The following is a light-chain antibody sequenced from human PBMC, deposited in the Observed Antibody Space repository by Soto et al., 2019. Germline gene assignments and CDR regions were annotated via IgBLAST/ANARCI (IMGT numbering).Light chain of an antibody. CDR2: DVS. J-gene: IGLJ1*01. CDR3: SSYTSSSTLV. Sequence: QSALTQPASVSGSPGQSITISCTGTSSDVGGYNSVSWYQQHPDKAPKLMIYDVSNRPSGVSNRFSGSKSGNTASLTISGLQAEDEAAYYCSSYTSSSTLVFGTGTKVTVL. V-gene: IGLV2-14*01. CDR1: SSDVGGYNS.